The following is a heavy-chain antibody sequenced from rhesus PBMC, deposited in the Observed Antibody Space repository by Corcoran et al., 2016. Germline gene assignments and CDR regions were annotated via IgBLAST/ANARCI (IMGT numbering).Heavy chain of an antibody. J-gene: IGHJ4*01. CDR2: IYGSMWSN. V-gene: IGHV4S7*01. D-gene: IGHD5-12*01. Sequence: QVQLQESGPGLVKPSETLSLTCAVSGGSISDSYYWNWIRQPPGKGLEWIGNIYGSMWSNHYTPALKSRVTISKDTSKNQFSLKLSSVPAADTAVYYCARRVRGYSYTADYWGQGVLVTVSS. CDR3: ARRVRGYSYTADY. CDR1: GGSISDSYY.